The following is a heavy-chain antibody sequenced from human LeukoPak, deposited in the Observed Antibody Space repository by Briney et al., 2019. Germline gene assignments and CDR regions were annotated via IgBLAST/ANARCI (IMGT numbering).Heavy chain of an antibody. CDR1: GYTFTRYT. CDR3: ARSSDYYHDSSGSDY. J-gene: IGHJ4*02. CDR2: INAGNGNT. Sequence: GASVKVSCKASGYTFTRYTMHWGRQAPGQRLEWMGWINAGNGNTKYSQKFQDRVTITRDTSASTAYMELSSPRSEDTAVYYCARSSDYYHDSSGSDYWGQGTLVTVSS. V-gene: IGHV1-3*01. D-gene: IGHD3-22*01.